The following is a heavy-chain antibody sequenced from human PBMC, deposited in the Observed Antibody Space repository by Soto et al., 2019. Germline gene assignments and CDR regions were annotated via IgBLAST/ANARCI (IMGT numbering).Heavy chain of an antibody. D-gene: IGHD6-13*01. CDR1: GYSFTSYW. CDR2: IDPSDSYT. Sequence: PGESLKISCKGSGYSFTSYWISWVRQMPGKGLEWMGRIDPSDSYTNYSPSFQGHVTISADKSINTAYLQWSSLKASDTAMYYCARQAAAGNYYYAMDVWGQGTTVTVSS. J-gene: IGHJ6*02. CDR3: ARQAAAGNYYYAMDV. V-gene: IGHV5-10-1*01.